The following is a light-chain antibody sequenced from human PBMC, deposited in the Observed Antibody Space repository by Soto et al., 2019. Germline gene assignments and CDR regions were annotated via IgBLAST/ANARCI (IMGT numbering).Light chain of an antibody. Sequence: DIQMTQSPSTLSASVGDRVTITCRASQIISSWLAWYQQKPGKAPKLLIYKASSLESGVPSRFSGSGSGTEFTLTISSLQPDDFATYYCQQYNSYPLTFGGGTKVDIK. J-gene: IGKJ4*01. V-gene: IGKV1-5*03. CDR1: QIISSW. CDR3: QQYNSYPLT. CDR2: KAS.